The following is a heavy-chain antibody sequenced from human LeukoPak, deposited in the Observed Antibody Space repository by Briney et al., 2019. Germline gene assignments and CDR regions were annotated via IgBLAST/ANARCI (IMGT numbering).Heavy chain of an antibody. CDR2: IYTSGST. D-gene: IGHD3-10*01. CDR1: GGSISSGSYY. CDR3: ARAKRITMVRGVIILDAGYFDY. Sequence: SGTLSLTCTVSGGSISSGSYYWSWIRQPAGKGLEWIGRIYTSGSTNYNPSLKSRVTISVDTSKNQFSLKLSSVTAADTAVYYCARAKRITMVRGVIILDAGYFDYWGQGTLVTVSS. J-gene: IGHJ4*02. V-gene: IGHV4-61*02.